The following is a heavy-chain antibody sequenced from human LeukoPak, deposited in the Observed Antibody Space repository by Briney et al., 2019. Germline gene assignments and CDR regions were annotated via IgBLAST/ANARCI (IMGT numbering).Heavy chain of an antibody. Sequence: GESLKISCKGSGYSFTSCWIDWVRQRPGKGLEWMGIIYPGDSDTRYSPSFQGQVTISADKSISTAYLQWSSLKASDTAMYYCARHRDPYGSGSHWGQGTLVTVSS. D-gene: IGHD3-10*01. CDR2: IYPGDSDT. V-gene: IGHV5-51*01. J-gene: IGHJ4*02. CDR1: GYSFTSCW. CDR3: ARHRDPYGSGSH.